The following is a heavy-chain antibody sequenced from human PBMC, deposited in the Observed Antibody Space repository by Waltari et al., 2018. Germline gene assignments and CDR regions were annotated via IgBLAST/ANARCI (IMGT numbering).Heavy chain of an antibody. CDR2: IYYSGCT. D-gene: IGHD4-17*01. V-gene: IGHV4-39*07. J-gene: IGHJ4*02. Sequence: QLQLQESGPGLVKPSETLSLTCTVSGGSISSSSYYWGWLRQPPGKGLEWIGSIYYSGCTDYNQSLKGRVTISVDTSKNQFSRKLSSVTAADTAVYYWARMDYGDYVAFDYWGQGTLVTVSS. CDR1: GGSISSSSYY. CDR3: ARMDYGDYVAFDY.